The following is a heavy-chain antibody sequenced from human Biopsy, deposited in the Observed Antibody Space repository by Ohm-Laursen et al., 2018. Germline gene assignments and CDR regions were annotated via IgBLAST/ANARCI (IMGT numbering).Heavy chain of an antibody. Sequence: GTLSLTCTVPGGSFTGHYWSWIRQPPGKGLEWIGHISYTGYTSYNASLKSRVTISVDTSRNRFSLRLSSLTAADTAVYYCARGPNDFGGLYFPRWGQGTLLTVSS. CDR2: ISYTGYT. D-gene: IGHD4-23*01. V-gene: IGHV4-59*11. J-gene: IGHJ4*02. CDR3: ARGPNDFGGLYFPR. CDR1: GGSFTGHY.